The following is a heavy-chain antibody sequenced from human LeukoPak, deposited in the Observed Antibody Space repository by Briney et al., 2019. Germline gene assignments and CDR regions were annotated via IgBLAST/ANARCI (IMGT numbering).Heavy chain of an antibody. CDR3: AREGWDTAMVDY. V-gene: IGHV3-21*01. CDR1: GFTFSSYS. CDR2: ISSSSSYI. Sequence: PGGSLRLSCAASGFTFSSYSMNWVRQAPGKGLEWVSSISSSSSYIYYADSVKGRFTISRDNAKNSLYLQMNSLRAEDTAVYYCAREGWDTAMVDYLGQGTLVTVSS. D-gene: IGHD5-18*01. J-gene: IGHJ4*02.